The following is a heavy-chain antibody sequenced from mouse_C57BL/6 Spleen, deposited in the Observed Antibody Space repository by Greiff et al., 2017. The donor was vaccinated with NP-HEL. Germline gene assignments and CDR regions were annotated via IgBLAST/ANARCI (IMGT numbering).Heavy chain of an antibody. V-gene: IGHV1-72*01. CDR1: GYTFTSYW. J-gene: IGHJ3*01. D-gene: IGHD2-5*01. Sequence: QVQLQQSGAELVKPGASVKLSCKASGYTFTSYWMHWVKQRPGRGLEWIGRIDTNSGGTKYNEKFKSKATLTVDKPSSTAYMQLSSLKSEDSAVYYCARVGYSNYFWFAYWGQGTLVTVSA. CDR2: IDTNSGGT. CDR3: ARVGYSNYFWFAY.